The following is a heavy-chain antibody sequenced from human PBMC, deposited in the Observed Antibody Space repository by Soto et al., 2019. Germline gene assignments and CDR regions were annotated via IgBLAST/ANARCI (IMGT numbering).Heavy chain of an antibody. CDR3: ARLDIAVADPYWYFDL. V-gene: IGHV5-10-1*01. CDR2: IDPSDSYT. J-gene: IGHJ2*01. CDR1: GYSFTSYW. D-gene: IGHD6-19*01. Sequence: PGESLKISCKGSGYSFTSYWISWVRQMPGKGLEWMGRIDPSDSYTNYSPSFQGHVTISAGKSISTAYLQWSSLKASDTAMYYCARLDIAVADPYWYFDLWGRGTLVTVSS.